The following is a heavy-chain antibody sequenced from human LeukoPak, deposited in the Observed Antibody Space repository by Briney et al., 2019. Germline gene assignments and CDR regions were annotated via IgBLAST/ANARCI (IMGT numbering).Heavy chain of an antibody. Sequence: GASVKVSCKASGYTITGYYMHWVRQAPGQGLEWKGWINPNSGGTNYAQKFQGRVTMTRDTSISTAYMELSRLRSDDAAVYFCARGLSAYGNWFDPWGQGTLVTVSS. CDR1: GYTITGYY. CDR3: ARGLSAYGNWFDP. CDR2: INPNSGGT. J-gene: IGHJ5*02. D-gene: IGHD5-12*01. V-gene: IGHV1-2*02.